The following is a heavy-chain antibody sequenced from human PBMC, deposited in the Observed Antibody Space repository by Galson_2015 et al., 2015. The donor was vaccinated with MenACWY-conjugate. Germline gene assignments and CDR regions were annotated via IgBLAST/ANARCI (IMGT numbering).Heavy chain of an antibody. CDR3: AKDVYMDV. CDR1: GFTFRQYA. V-gene: IGHV3-23*01. J-gene: IGHJ6*03. CDR2: ISDSGAAT. Sequence: SLRLSCAVSGFTFRQYAMSWVRQAPGTGLEWVAIISDSGAATHYIDSVKGRFTISRDNSKNTLYLQMSRLRAEDTALYYCAKDVYMDVRGKVTTVSVSS.